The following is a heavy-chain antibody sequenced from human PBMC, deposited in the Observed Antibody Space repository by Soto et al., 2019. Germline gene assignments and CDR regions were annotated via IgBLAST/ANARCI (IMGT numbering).Heavy chain of an antibody. D-gene: IGHD6-19*01. Sequence: ASVKVSCKASGYSFTSYGISWVRQAPGQGLEWMGWISAYNGNTKYAQKLQGRVTMTTDTSTSTAYMELRSLRSDDTAVYYCAGDLAVALIDYWGKGTLVTASS. J-gene: IGHJ4*02. CDR1: GYSFTSYG. CDR2: ISAYNGNT. V-gene: IGHV1-18*01. CDR3: AGDLAVALIDY.